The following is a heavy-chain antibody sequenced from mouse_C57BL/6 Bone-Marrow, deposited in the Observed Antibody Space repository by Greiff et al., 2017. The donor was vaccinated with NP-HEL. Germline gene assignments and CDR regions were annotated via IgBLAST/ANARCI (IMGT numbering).Heavy chain of an antibody. CDR2: INPNNGGT. D-gene: IGHD1-1*01. V-gene: IGHV1-18*01. CDR3: ARRVITTVVATDYFDY. CDR1: GYTFTDYN. Sequence: VQLQQSGPELVKPGASVKIPCKASGYTFTDYNMDWVKQSHGKSLEWIGDINPNNGGTIYNQKFKGKATLTVDKSSSTAYMELRSLTSEDTAVYYCARRVITTVVATDYFDYWGQGTTLTVSS. J-gene: IGHJ2*01.